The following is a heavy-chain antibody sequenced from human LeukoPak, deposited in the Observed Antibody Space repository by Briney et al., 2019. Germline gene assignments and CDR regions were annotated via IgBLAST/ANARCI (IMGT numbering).Heavy chain of an antibody. CDR2: IYYSGST. CDR3: ARGPYGGYAHYYYYMDV. CDR1: GGSISSYY. V-gene: IGHV4-59*01. D-gene: IGHD5-12*01. Sequence: SETLSLTCTVSGGSISSYYWSWIRQPPGKGLEWIGYIYYSGSTNYSPSLKSRVTISVDTSKNQFSLKLSSVTAADTAVYYCARGPYGGYAHYYYYMDVWGKGTTVTVSS. J-gene: IGHJ6*03.